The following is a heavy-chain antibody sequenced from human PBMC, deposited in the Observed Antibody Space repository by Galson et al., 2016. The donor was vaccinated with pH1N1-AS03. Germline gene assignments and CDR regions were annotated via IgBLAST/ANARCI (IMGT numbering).Heavy chain of an antibody. V-gene: IGHV4-39*07. D-gene: IGHD2-15*01. CDR3: ARDRRDCSGGSCSQDGWFDP. CDR2: VSARGTS. J-gene: IGHJ5*02. Sequence: LSLTCSVSGASVSHYASYWGWIRQAPGKGLEWIATVSARGTSYHNPSLDSRLTISLDTSKNHFSLTLTSVTAADTAMYYCARDRRDCSGGSCSQDGWFDPWGQGTLVVVSS. CDR1: GASVSHYASY.